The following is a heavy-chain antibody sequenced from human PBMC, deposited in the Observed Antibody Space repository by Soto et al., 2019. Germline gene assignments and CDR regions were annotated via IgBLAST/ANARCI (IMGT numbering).Heavy chain of an antibody. CDR1: GYIFVNYG. Sequence: QVQLVQSGDEVRKPGSSVKVSCKASGYIFVNYGIAWVRQAPGQGLEWMGWISPYSGNTHYASKVQGRLTMTTDTSTSPAYMGLGSLTSAATAVYYWAMVDTYVTPTPQDVWGEGTTVTVSS. CDR2: ISPYSGNT. J-gene: IGHJ6*04. D-gene: IGHD5-18*01. V-gene: IGHV1-18*01. CDR3: AMVDTYVTPTPQDV.